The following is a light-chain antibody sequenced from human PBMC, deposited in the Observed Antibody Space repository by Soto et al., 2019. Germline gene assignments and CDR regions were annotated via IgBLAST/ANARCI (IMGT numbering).Light chain of an antibody. Sequence: QSALTQPTSVSGSPGQSITISCTGTSSDVGGYNYVSWYQQHPGKAPQLMIYEVSNRPSGVSNRFSGSKSGNTASLTISGLQAADEADYYCSSYTSSSTLVFGTGTKLTVL. CDR3: SSYTSSSTLV. J-gene: IGLJ1*01. CDR2: EVS. CDR1: SSDVGGYNY. V-gene: IGLV2-14*01.